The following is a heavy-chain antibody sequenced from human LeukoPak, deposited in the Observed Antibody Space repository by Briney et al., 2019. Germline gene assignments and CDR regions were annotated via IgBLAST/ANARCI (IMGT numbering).Heavy chain of an antibody. CDR2: ISGSGGST. D-gene: IGHD6-13*01. J-gene: IGHJ4*02. CDR1: GFTFSSYA. Sequence: GGSLRLSCAASGFTFSSYAMSWVRQAPGKGLEWVSAISGSGGSTYYADSVKGRFTISRDNSKNTLYLQMNSLRAEDTAVYYCATYSSSWESYFDYWGQGTLVTVSS. V-gene: IGHV3-23*01. CDR3: ATYSSSWESYFDY.